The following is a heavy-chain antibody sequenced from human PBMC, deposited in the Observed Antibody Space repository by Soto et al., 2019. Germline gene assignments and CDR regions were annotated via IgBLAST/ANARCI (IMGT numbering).Heavy chain of an antibody. CDR3: ASLSPFIWGYERADWFDP. CDR2: IIPIFGTA. V-gene: IGHV1-69*06. Sequence: QVQLVQSGAEVKKPGSSVKVSCKASGGTFSSYAISWVRQAPGQGLEWMGGIIPIFGTANYAQKFQGRVTITADKSTSTAYMELNSLRSEDTAVYYCASLSPFIWGYERADWFDPWGQGTLVTVSS. J-gene: IGHJ5*02. CDR1: GGTFSSYA. D-gene: IGHD3-16*01.